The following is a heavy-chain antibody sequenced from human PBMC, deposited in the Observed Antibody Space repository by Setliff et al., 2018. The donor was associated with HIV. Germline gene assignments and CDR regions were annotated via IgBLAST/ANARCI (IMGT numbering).Heavy chain of an antibody. CDR3: ARVASGYDYGWLDP. D-gene: IGHD5-12*01. CDR2: INQDGSEK. V-gene: IGHV3-7*01. Sequence: GESLKISCAASGFAFSGYSMTWVRQAPGKGLEWVAHINQDGSEKNHVDSAKGRFTISRDNAKNTLYLQMNSLRAEDTAVYYCARVASGYDYGWLDPWGQGTLVTVSS. CDR1: GFAFSGYS. J-gene: IGHJ5*02.